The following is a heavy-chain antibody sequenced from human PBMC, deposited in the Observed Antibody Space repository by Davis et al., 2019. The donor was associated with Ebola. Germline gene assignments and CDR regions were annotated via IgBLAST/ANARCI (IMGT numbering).Heavy chain of an antibody. CDR2: IFTGDSDT. D-gene: IGHD6-19*01. J-gene: IGHJ4*02. CDR3: ARRTSGTQCLVLFDY. Sequence: GESLKTPRQDSGNRLRSHWIGLVRQMPGKGLEWMGIIFTGDSDTRYRPSFRGQVTISADKSFKTAFLQSSSLKASDTARYYCARRTSGTQCLVLFDYWGQGTLVTVSS. CDR1: GNRLRSHW. V-gene: IGHV5-51*01.